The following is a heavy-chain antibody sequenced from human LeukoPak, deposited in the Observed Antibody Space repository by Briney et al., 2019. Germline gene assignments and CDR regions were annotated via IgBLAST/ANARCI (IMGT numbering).Heavy chain of an antibody. J-gene: IGHJ4*02. D-gene: IGHD3-22*01. CDR2: MNPNSGNT. CDR1: GYTFTSYD. CDR3: ARVYDSSGYFPRAFDY. Sequence: ASVKVPCKASGYTFTSYDINWVRQATGQGLEWMGWMNPNSGNTGYAQKFQGRVTMTRNTSISTAYMELSSLRSEDTAVYYCARVYDSSGYFPRAFDYWGQGTLVTVSS. V-gene: IGHV1-8*01.